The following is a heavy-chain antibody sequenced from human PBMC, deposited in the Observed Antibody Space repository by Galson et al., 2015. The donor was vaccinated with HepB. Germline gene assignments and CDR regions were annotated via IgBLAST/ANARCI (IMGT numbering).Heavy chain of an antibody. CDR1: GFTLSSFW. Sequence: SLRLSCAVSGFTLSSFWMTWVRQAPGKGLEWVANIKQDGSEANYVDSVKGRFTVSRDNSKNSPYLQMNSLRAEDTAVYYCVRETQYFDWLLHAFFFDFWGQGTLVTVSS. D-gene: IGHD3-9*01. CDR2: IKQDGSEA. CDR3: VRETQYFDWLLHAFFFDF. V-gene: IGHV3-7*03. J-gene: IGHJ4*02.